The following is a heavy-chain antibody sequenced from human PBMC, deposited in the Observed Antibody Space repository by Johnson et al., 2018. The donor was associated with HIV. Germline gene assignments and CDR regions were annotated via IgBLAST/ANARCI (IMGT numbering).Heavy chain of an antibody. CDR2: INWNGDGGTT. Sequence: VQLVESGGGLVQPGGSLRLSCAVSGFTFSSYAMSWVRQAPGKGLEWVSGINWNGDGGTTDYAAPVKDRFTISRDDSKNTLYLQMNSLKTEDTAVYYCAREIIAARPSAFDIWGQGTMVTVSS. D-gene: IGHD6-6*01. J-gene: IGHJ3*02. CDR1: GFTFSSYA. V-gene: IGHV3-15*01. CDR3: AREIIAARPSAFDI.